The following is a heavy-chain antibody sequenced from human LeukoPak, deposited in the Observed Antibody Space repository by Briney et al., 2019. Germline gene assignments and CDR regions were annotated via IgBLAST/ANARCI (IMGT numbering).Heavy chain of an antibody. Sequence: GGSLRLSCAASGFTFSSYWMHWVRQAPGKGLVWVSRINSDGSSTSYADSVKGRFTISRDNAKNTLYLQMNSLRAEDTAVYYCARGDDSSGWYRQHWGQGTLVTVSS. CDR1: GFTFSSYW. D-gene: IGHD6-19*01. V-gene: IGHV3-74*01. CDR2: INSDGSST. CDR3: ARGDDSSGWYRQH. J-gene: IGHJ1*01.